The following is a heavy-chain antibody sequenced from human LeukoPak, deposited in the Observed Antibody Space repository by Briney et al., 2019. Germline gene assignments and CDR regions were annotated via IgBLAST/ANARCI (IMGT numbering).Heavy chain of an antibody. J-gene: IGHJ4*02. D-gene: IGHD6-13*01. CDR2: INHSGST. CDR1: GGSFSGYY. V-gene: IGHV4-34*01. CDR3: ARETASSWYGRGIDY. Sequence: PSETLSLTCAVYGGSFSGYYWSWIRQPPGKGLEWIGEINHSGSTNYNPSLKSRVTISVDTSKNQFSLKLSSVTAADTAVYYCARETASSWYGRGIDYWGQGTLVTVSS.